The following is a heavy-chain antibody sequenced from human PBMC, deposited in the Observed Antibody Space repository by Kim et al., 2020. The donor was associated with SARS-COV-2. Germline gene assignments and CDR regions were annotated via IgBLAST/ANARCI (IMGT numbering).Heavy chain of an antibody. CDR1: GYTFTSYA. CDR2: INAGNGNT. Sequence: ASVKVSCKASGYTFTSYAMHWVRQAPGQRLEWMGWINAGNGNTKYSQKFQGRVTITRDTSASTAYMELSSLRSEDTAVYYCAREGFYCSGGSCYWGDAFDIWGQGTMVTVSS. CDR3: AREGFYCSGGSCYWGDAFDI. D-gene: IGHD2-15*01. V-gene: IGHV1-3*01. J-gene: IGHJ3*02.